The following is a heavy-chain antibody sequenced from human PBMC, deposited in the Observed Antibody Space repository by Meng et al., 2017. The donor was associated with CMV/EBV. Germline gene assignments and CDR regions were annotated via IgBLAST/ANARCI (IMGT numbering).Heavy chain of an antibody. V-gene: IGHV1-58*01. CDR2: IVVGSGNT. Sequence: SVKVSCKASGFTFTSSAVQWVRRARGQRLEWIGWIVVGSGNTNFAQKFQERVTITRDMSTSTAYMELSSLRSEDTAVYYCAARIHILRVNTQDLSSGEAFDIWGQGTMVTVSS. J-gene: IGHJ3*02. CDR3: AARIHILRVNTQDLSSGEAFDI. D-gene: IGHD2-15*01. CDR1: GFTFTSSA.